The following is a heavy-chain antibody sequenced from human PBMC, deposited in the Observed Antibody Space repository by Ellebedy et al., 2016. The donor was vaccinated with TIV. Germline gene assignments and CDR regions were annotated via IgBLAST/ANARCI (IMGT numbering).Heavy chain of an antibody. D-gene: IGHD6-19*01. CDR1: GFTFGAYS. CDR3: SRDSSGWSRDY. CDR2: IRNEVDGGTT. J-gene: IGHJ4*02. Sequence: GESLKISCTTSGFTFGAYSMSWFRQAPGKGLEWVGLIRNEVDGGTTEYAASMKGRFTSSRDDSKSIADLHMNSLKTDDTAVYYCSRDSSGWSRDYWGQGTLVTVSS. V-gene: IGHV3-49*03.